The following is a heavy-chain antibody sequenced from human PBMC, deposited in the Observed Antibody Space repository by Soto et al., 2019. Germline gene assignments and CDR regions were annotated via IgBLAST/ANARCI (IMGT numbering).Heavy chain of an antibody. V-gene: IGHV4-59*08. CDR3: ARRAGAVPGRIDF. CDR2: IYYTGST. Sequence: HVQLQESGPGLVKPSETLSLICTVSGDSISSYYWSWIRQPPGKGLEWIGFIYYTGSTNYNPSLKNRVTISVDTSKNQHSLKLSSVTAADTAVYYCARRAGAVPGRIDFWGQGTLVTVSS. D-gene: IGHD6-19*01. CDR1: GDSISSYY. J-gene: IGHJ4*02.